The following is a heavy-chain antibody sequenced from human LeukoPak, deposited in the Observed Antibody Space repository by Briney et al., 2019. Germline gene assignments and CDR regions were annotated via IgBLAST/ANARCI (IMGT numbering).Heavy chain of an antibody. J-gene: IGHJ5*02. V-gene: IGHV1-24*01. CDR1: GYTLTELS. CDR2: FDPEDGET. CDR3: ATAPPYCSGGSCYLNWFDP. D-gene: IGHD2-15*01. Sequence: ASVKVSCKVSGYTLTELSMHWVRQAPGKGLEWMGGFDPEDGETIYAQKFQGRVTMTEDTSTDTAYMELSSLRSEDTAVYYCATAPPYCSGGSCYLNWFDPWGQGTLVTVSS.